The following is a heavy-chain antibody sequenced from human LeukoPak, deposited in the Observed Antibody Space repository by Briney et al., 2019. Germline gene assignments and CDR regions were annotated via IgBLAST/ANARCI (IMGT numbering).Heavy chain of an antibody. Sequence: PSKILSLTCTVSGGSISSYYWSWIRQPPGKGLGWIGYIYYSGSTNYNPSLKSRVTISVDTSKNQFSLKLSSVTAADTAVYYCARDGYNFHYFDYWGQGTLVTVSS. CDR1: GGSISSYY. CDR3: ARDGYNFHYFDY. V-gene: IGHV4-59*01. D-gene: IGHD5-24*01. CDR2: IYYSGST. J-gene: IGHJ4*02.